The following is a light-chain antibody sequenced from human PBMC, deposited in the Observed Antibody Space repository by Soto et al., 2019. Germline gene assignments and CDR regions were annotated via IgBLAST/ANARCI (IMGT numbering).Light chain of an antibody. CDR2: ATS. CDR3: QQYGSSPIT. J-gene: IGKJ5*01. V-gene: IGKV3-20*01. CDR1: QSVSSN. Sequence: ESVLTQSPATLSLSPGEKATLSCRASQSVSSNLAWYQQKPGQAPRLLIYATSARATGIPDRFSGSGSGTDFTLTISRLEPEDFAVYYCQQYGSSPITFGQGTRLAIK.